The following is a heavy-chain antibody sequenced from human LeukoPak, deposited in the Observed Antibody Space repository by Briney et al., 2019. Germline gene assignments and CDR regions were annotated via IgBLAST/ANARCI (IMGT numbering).Heavy chain of an antibody. CDR3: ATLSTIVGGSYFDY. Sequence: ASVKVSCKASGYTFTSYDINWVRQATGQGLEWMGWISPDSGGTHYAQHFQGRVTMTRDTSISTAYMELSRLRSDDTAVYYCATLSTIVGGSYFDYWGQGTLVTVSS. V-gene: IGHV1-2*02. CDR2: ISPDSGGT. D-gene: IGHD1-26*01. CDR1: GYTFTSYD. J-gene: IGHJ4*02.